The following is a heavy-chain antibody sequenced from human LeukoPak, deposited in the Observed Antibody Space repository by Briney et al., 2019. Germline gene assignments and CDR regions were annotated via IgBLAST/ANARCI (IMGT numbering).Heavy chain of an antibody. CDR1: GGSISSGDYY. V-gene: IGHV4-30-4*01. CDR2: IYYSGST. CDR3: AAPTVTTQGAFDI. D-gene: IGHD4-17*01. Sequence: SQTLSLTCTVSGGSISSGDYYWSWIRQPPGKGLEWIGYIYYSGSTYYNPSLKSRVTISVDTSKNQFSLKLSSVTAAGTAVYYCAAPTVTTQGAFDIWGQGTMVTVSS. J-gene: IGHJ3*02.